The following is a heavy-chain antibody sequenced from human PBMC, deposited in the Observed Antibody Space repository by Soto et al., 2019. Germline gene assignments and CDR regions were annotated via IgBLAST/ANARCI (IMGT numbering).Heavy chain of an antibody. CDR3: ATRDTGRVY. Sequence: QVQLQESGPGLVKPSGTLSLTCAVSGVSIGSHDWRTWVRQPPGKGLEWIGESHQRGNTNYNSSRXSRVTISLDKSKNHFSLQLSSVTVAATAVYYCATRDTGRVYWGQGTLVTVSS. J-gene: IGHJ4*02. CDR2: SHQRGNT. D-gene: IGHD5-18*01. CDR1: GVSIGSHDW. V-gene: IGHV4-4*02.